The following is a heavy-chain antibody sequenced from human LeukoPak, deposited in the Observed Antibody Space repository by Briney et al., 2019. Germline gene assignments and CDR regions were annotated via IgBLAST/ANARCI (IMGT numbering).Heavy chain of an antibody. CDR3: AKGVEVVVLVYYFDY. CDR2: TSGSGGTT. Sequence: PGGSLRLSCAASGFTFSNYAMSWVRQAPGKGLEWVSATSGSGGTTHYADSVKGRFTISRDNSKNTLYLQMNSLRAEDTAFYCAKGVEVVVLVYYFDYWGQGTLVTVFS. V-gene: IGHV3-23*01. D-gene: IGHD2-15*01. J-gene: IGHJ4*02. CDR1: GFTFSNYA.